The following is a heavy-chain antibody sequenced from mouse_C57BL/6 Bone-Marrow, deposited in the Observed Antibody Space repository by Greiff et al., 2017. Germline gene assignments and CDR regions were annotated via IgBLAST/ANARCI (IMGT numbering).Heavy chain of an antibody. CDR2: IYPGDGDT. D-gene: IGHD1-1*01. Sequence: VKLMESGPELVKPGASVKISCKASGYAFSSSWMNWVKQRPGKGLEWIGRIYPGDGDTNYNGKFKGKATLTADKSSSTAYMQLSSLTSEDSAVYFCHYYGSSPWGQGTSVTVSS. CDR1: GYAFSSSW. V-gene: IGHV1-82*01. J-gene: IGHJ4*01. CDR3: HYYGSSP.